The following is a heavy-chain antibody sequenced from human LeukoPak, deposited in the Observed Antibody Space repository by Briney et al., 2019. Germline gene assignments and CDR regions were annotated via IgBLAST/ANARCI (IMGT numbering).Heavy chain of an antibody. J-gene: IGHJ4*02. CDR2: ISSSGSTR. V-gene: IGHV3-48*03. Sequence: PGGSLRLSCAVAGFTFSTYEMNWVRQAPGKGLEWVSYISSSGSTRYYADSVKGRFTISRDNDKSSLYLQMSSLRDEDTAVYYCARDRIGATGSYYFDYWGQGTLVTVSS. D-gene: IGHD6-13*01. CDR1: GFTFSTYE. CDR3: ARDRIGATGSYYFDY.